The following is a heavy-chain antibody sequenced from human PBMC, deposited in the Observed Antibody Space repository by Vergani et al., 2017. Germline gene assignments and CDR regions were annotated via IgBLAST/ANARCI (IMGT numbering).Heavy chain of an antibody. CDR1: GGTSSSYA. V-gene: IGHV1-69*04. Sequence: QVQLVQSGAEVKKPGSPVKVSCKASGGTSSSYAISWVRQAPGQGLEWMGRIIPILGIANYAQKFQGRVTITADKSTNTAYMELSSLRSGDTAVYYCARDGGYGESHYYYYGMDVWGQGTTVTVSS. D-gene: IGHD4-17*01. J-gene: IGHJ6*02. CDR2: IIPILGIA. CDR3: ARDGGYGESHYYYYGMDV.